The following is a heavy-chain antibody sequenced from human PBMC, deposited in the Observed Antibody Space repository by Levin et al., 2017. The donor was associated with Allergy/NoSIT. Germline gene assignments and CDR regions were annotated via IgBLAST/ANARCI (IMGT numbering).Heavy chain of an antibody. Sequence: SQTLSLTCTVSGGSISSYYWSWIRQPPGKGLEWIGYIYYSGSTNYNPSLKSRVTISVDTSKNQFSLKLSSVTAADTAVYYCARGTRSTSGYYYYMDVWGKGTTVTVSS. V-gene: IGHV4-59*01. D-gene: IGHD6-13*01. CDR2: IYYSGST. CDR3: ARGTRSTSGYYYYMDV. J-gene: IGHJ6*03. CDR1: GGSISSYY.